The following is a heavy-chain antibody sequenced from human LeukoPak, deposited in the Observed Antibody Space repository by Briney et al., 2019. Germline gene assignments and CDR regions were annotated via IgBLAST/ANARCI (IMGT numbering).Heavy chain of an antibody. J-gene: IGHJ5*02. CDR1: GYTFTSYD. CDR2: MNPNSGNT. CDR3: ARDTGDDRGWFDP. Sequence: ASVKVSCKASGYTFTSYDINWVRQATGQGLEWMGWMNPNSGNTGYAQKFQGRVTMTRNTSISTAYMELRSLTSDDTAVYYCARDTGDDRGWFDPWGQGTRVTVSS. D-gene: IGHD3-16*01. V-gene: IGHV1-8*01.